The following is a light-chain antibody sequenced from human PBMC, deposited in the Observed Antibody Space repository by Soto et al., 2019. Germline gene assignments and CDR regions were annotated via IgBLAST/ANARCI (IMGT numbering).Light chain of an antibody. V-gene: IGKV4-1*01. CDR1: QSVFYSSNNKNY. Sequence: DIVMTQSPDSLAVSLGERATINCKSSQSVFYSSNNKNYLAWYQQKPGQPPKLLIYWASTRESGVPDRFSGSGSGTDFTLTISSLQAEDVAVYYCQQYYSTPPVTFGGGTKVEIK. CDR2: WAS. J-gene: IGKJ4*01. CDR3: QQYYSTPPVT.